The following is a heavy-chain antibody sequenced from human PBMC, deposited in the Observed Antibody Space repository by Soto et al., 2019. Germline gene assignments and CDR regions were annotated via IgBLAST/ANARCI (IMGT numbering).Heavy chain of an antibody. CDR2: MYFSGST. Sequence: QVQLQDSGRGPVKPSQTLSVTCTVSGGSISSGGYYCSWSRQHPGKSLEWIGYMYFSGSTYYNPSLKSRVTISVETSKYQFSLKLSSVTAADTAVYYCARAPGYCSGGSCYRNGDWFDAWGQGTLVTVSS. J-gene: IGHJ5*02. V-gene: IGHV4-31*03. CDR1: GGSISSGGYY. CDR3: ARAPGYCSGGSCYRNGDWFDA. D-gene: IGHD2-15*01.